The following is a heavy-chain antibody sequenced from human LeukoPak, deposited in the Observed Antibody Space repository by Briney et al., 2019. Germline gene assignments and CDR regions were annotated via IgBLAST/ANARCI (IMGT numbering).Heavy chain of an antibody. J-gene: IGHJ4*02. CDR3: ARDPGSSWYFDY. CDR2: IYYSGST. D-gene: IGHD6-13*01. CDR1: GGSISSYY. V-gene: IGHV4-59*01. Sequence: SETLSLTCTVPGGSISSYYWSWIRRPPGKGLEWIGYIYYSGSTNYNPSLTSRVTISVDTSKNQLSLKLSSVTAADTAVYYCARDPGSSWYFDYWGQGTLVTVSS.